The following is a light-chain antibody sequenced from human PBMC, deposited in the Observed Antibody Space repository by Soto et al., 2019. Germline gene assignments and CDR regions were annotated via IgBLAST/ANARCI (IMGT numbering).Light chain of an antibody. V-gene: IGKV3-20*01. CDR3: QQYGYSFWT. Sequence: EIVMTQSPATLSVSPGARATLSCRASQSVNSDYLAWYQQRPGQAPRLLIYATSTRATGVPTRFSGSGSGADYTLTISRLEPEDSAVYYCQQYGYSFWTFGQGTKVDIK. CDR2: ATS. J-gene: IGKJ1*01. CDR1: QSVNSDY.